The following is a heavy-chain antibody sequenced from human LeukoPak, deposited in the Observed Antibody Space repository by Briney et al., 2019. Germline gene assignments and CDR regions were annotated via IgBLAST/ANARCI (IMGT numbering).Heavy chain of an antibody. V-gene: IGHV4-59*12. CDR2: IYHSGST. CDR3: ARDGPSGSYFNWFDP. CDR1: GGSISSYY. D-gene: IGHD1-26*01. J-gene: IGHJ5*02. Sequence: SETLSLTCTVSGGSISSYYWSWIRQPPGKGLEWIGEIYHSGSTNYNPSLKSRVTISVDKSKNQFSLKLSSVTAADTAVYYCARDGPSGSYFNWFDPWGQGTLVTVSS.